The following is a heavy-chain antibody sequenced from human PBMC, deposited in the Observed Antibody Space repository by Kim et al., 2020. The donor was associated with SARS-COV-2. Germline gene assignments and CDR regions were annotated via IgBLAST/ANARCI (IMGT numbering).Heavy chain of an antibody. CDR3: ARESGDNGIDH. CDR2: ISSGSSTK. D-gene: IGHD1-26*01. V-gene: IGHV3-48*01. CDR1: GFTFSSYN. J-gene: IGHJ4*02. Sequence: GGSLRLSCAASGFTFSSYNMNWVRQAPGKGLEWVSYISSGSSTKYYADSVKGRSTISRDNAKNSLFLQMKSLRVEDTAVYYCARESGDNGIDHWGQGTLVTVSS.